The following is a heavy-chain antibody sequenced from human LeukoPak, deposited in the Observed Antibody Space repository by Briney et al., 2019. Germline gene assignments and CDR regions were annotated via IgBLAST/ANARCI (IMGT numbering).Heavy chain of an antibody. Sequence: PSETLSLTCAASGGSISSGGYSWSWIRQPPGKGLEWIGYIYHSGSTYYNPSLKSRVTISVDRSKNQFSLKLSSVTAADTAVYYCARCSGYYAFDIWGQGTMVTVSS. V-gene: IGHV4-30-2*01. CDR2: IYHSGST. J-gene: IGHJ3*02. CDR3: ARCSGYYAFDI. D-gene: IGHD3-22*01. CDR1: GGSISSGGYS.